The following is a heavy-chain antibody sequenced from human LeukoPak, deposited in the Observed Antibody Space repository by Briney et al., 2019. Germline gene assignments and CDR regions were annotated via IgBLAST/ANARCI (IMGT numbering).Heavy chain of an antibody. J-gene: IGHJ1*01. Sequence: PSETLSLTCTVSGVSISSYYWSWIRQPPGKGLEWVGYIYYSGSTNYNPSLKSRVTISVDTSKNQFSLKLSSVTAADTAVYYCARIAAAGQTFQHWGQGTLVTVSS. CDR3: ARIAAAGQTFQH. D-gene: IGHD6-13*01. CDR2: IYYSGST. CDR1: GVSISSYY. V-gene: IGHV4-59*01.